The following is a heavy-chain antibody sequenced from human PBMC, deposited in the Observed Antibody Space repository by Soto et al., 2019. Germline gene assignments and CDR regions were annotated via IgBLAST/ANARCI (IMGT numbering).Heavy chain of an antibody. CDR1: GFTVSSYG. Sequence: GGSLRLSCAASGFTVSSYGMHWVRQAPGKGLEWVAVIWYDGSNKYYADSVKGRFTISRDNSKNTLYLQMNSLRAEDTAVYYCARTLTYYDFWSGYYSLDYWGQGTLVTVSS. CDR2: IWYDGSNK. V-gene: IGHV3-33*01. J-gene: IGHJ4*02. CDR3: ARTLTYYDFWSGYYSLDY. D-gene: IGHD3-3*01.